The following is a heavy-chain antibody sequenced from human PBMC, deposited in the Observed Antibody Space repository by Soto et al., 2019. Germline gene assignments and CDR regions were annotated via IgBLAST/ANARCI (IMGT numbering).Heavy chain of an antibody. J-gene: IGHJ4*02. CDR3: EHSPWGAAPDY. D-gene: IGHD3-16*01. CDR2: IYWNDDK. Sequence: SGPTLVNPTQTLTLTCSVSGFSLSARGVGVGWIRQPPGKALEWLAIIYWNDDKLYSPSLKSRLTITKDTAENQVVLTMTNMDPVDTATYFCEHSPWGAAPDYWGQGTVVTVSS. CDR1: GFSLSARGVG. V-gene: IGHV2-5*01.